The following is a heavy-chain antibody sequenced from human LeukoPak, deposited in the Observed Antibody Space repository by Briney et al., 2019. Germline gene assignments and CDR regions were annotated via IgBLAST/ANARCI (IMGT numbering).Heavy chain of an antibody. CDR1: GFTFSSYA. V-gene: IGHV3-30*04. J-gene: IGHJ4*02. D-gene: IGHD3-10*01. CDR3: ARGRATGIED. CDR2: ISYDGSNK. Sequence: GGSLRLSCAASGFTFSSYAMHWVRQAPGKGLEWVAVISYDGSNKYYADSVKDRFTISRDNSKNTLYLQMNSLRAEDTDVYYVARGRATGIEDWGQGTLVTVSS.